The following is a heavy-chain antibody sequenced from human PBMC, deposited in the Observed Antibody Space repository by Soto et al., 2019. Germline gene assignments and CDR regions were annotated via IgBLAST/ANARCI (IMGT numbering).Heavy chain of an antibody. CDR3: AKDRGYGSLGYCSGGSCYYFDY. CDR1: GFTFSSYG. CDR2: ISYDGSNK. D-gene: IGHD2-15*01. V-gene: IGHV3-30*18. J-gene: IGHJ4*02. Sequence: QVQLVESGGGVVQPGRSLRLSCAASGFTFSSYGMHWVRQAPGKGLEWVAVISYDGSNKYYADSVKGRFTISRDNSKNTLYLQMNSLRAEDTAVYYCAKDRGYGSLGYCSGGSCYYFDYWGQGTLVTVSS.